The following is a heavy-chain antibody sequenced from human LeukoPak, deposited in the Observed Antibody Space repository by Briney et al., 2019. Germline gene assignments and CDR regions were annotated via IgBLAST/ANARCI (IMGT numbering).Heavy chain of an antibody. CDR3: ARESSYCSGGSCHNWFDP. CDR1: GGTFSSYA. Sequence: SVEVSCKASGGTFSSYAISWVRQAPGQGLEWMGGIIPIFGTANYAQKFQGRVTITADESTSTAYMELSSLRSEDTAVYCCARESSYCSGGSCHNWFDPWGQGTLVTVSS. D-gene: IGHD2-15*01. CDR2: IIPIFGTA. J-gene: IGHJ5*02. V-gene: IGHV1-69*01.